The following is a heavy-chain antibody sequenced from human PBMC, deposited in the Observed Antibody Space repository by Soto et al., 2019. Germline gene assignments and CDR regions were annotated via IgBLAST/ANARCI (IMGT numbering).Heavy chain of an antibody. Sequence: GESLKISCKGYGYTCTDYWIGWVRQMPGKGLELIGLIYPGDSDTRYSPSFQGRVTISADKSISTAFLQWSSMRASDTAMYYCASQKTVIRGPVSSNCFDPWGQGTMVTVYS. CDR2: IYPGDSDT. V-gene: IGHV5-51*01. CDR3: ASQKTVIRGPVSSNCFDP. D-gene: IGHD1-1*01. CDR1: GYTCTDYW. J-gene: IGHJ5*02.